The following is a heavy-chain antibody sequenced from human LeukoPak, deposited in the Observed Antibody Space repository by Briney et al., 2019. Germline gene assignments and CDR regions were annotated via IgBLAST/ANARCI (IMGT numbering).Heavy chain of an antibody. CDR2: INTYDGKT. J-gene: IGHJ4*02. V-gene: IGHV1-18*01. CDR1: GYTFTSQG. D-gene: IGHD3-3*01. CDR3: ASRSGSTPYYFDY. Sequence: EASVKVSCKASGYTFTSQGISWMRQAPGQGLEWMGWINTYDGKTSYAQKLQNRITMTTDTSTSTAYMELRSLRSDDTAVYYCASRSGSTPYYFDYWGQGTLVTVSS.